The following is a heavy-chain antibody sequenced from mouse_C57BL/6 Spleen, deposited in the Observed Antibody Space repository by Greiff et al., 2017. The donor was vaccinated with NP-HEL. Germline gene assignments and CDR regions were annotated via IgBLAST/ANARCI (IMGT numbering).Heavy chain of an antibody. J-gene: IGHJ4*01. D-gene: IGHD3-2*02. Sequence: QVQLQQPGAELVRPGSSVKLSCKASGYTFTSYWMHWVKQRPIQGLEWIGNIDPSDSETHYNQKFKDKATLTVDKSSSTAYMQLSSLTSEDSAVYYCARRREQLTYAMDYWGQGTSVTVSS. CDR2: IDPSDSET. CDR3: ARRREQLTYAMDY. CDR1: GYTFTSYW. V-gene: IGHV1-52*01.